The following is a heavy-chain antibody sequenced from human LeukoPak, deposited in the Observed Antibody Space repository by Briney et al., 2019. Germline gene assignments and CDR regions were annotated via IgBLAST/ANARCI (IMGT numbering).Heavy chain of an antibody. CDR2: ISYDGNNK. V-gene: IGHV3-30*04. J-gene: IGHJ4*02. D-gene: IGHD1-26*01. CDR1: GFTFSTYA. Sequence: PGGSLRLSCAASGFTFSTYAMHWVRQAPGKGLEWVAVISYDGNNKYYADAVKGRFSISRGNSKNTLYVQMDSLRPEDRAVYYCARQASKREDYWGQGTLVTVSS. CDR3: ARQASKREDY.